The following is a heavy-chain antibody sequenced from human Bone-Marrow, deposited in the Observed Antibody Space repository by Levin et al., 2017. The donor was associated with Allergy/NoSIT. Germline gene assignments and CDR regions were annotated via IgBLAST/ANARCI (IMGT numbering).Heavy chain of an antibody. CDR1: GGSIGSSDYY. Sequence: TLSLTCTVSGGSIGSSDYYWSWIRQTPGKGLEWIGCIYYLGHTYYDRSLKSRVAISVDTSKNQLSLKLRSVTAADTAVYYCARGGMYYHDSSGYPFDFWGQGTQVTVSS. V-gene: IGHV4-30-4*01. CDR3: ARGGMYYHDSSGYPFDF. D-gene: IGHD3-22*01. J-gene: IGHJ4*02. CDR2: IYYLGHT.